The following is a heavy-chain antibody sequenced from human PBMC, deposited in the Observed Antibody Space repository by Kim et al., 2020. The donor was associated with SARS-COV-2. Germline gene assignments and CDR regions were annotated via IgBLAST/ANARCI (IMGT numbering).Heavy chain of an antibody. J-gene: IGHJ3*02. V-gene: IGHV4-4*07. CDR2: IYTSGST. CDR1: GGSISSYY. Sequence: SETLSLTCTVSGGSISSYYWSWIRQPAGKGLEWIGRIYTSGSTNYNPSLKSRVTMSVDTSKNQFSLKLSSVTAADTAVYYCARSRVFYGDYVRNDAFDIWGQGTMVTVSS. CDR3: ARSRVFYGDYVRNDAFDI. D-gene: IGHD4-17*01.